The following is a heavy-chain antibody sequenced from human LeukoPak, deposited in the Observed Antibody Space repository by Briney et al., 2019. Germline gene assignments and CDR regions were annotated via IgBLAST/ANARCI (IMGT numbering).Heavy chain of an antibody. J-gene: IGHJ5*02. CDR2: INPNSGGT. CDR3: ARSDCSSTSCYVGVDWFTP. D-gene: IGHD2-2*01. V-gene: IGHV1-2*02. CDR1: GYTFTGYY. Sequence: ASVKVSFKASGYTFTGYYMHWVRQAPGQGLEWMGWINPNSGGTNYAQKFQGSVTMTRETSISTAYMELSRLRSDDTAVYYCARSDCSSTSCYVGVDWFTPAGQ.